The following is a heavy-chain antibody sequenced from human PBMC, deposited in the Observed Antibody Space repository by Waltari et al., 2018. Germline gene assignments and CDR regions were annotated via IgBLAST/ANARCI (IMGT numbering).Heavy chain of an antibody. CDR2: IIPILGIA. V-gene: IGHV1-69*04. CDR3: ARELERRGGGIYY. D-gene: IGHD1-1*01. J-gene: IGHJ4*02. CDR1: GRTFRSYA. Sequence: QVQLVQSGAEVKKPGSSVTVSCTPSGRTFRSYAICCLRQAPGQGLEWMGGIIPILGIANYAQKFQGRVTITADESTSTAYMELSSLRSEDTAVYYCARELERRGGGIYYWGQGTLVTVSS.